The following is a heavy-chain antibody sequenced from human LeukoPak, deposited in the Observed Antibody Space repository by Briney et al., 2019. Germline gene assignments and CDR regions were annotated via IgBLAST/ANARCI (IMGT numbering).Heavy chain of an antibody. Sequence: GGSLRLSCAASGFTFNTNGMHWVRQAPGKGLEWVAVIWSDGTHKYYSDSVKGRFTISRDNSKDTLYLEMNSLRVEDTAVYYCAKSNSESQTTVGNWGQGTLVTVSS. CDR3: AKSNSESQTTVGN. D-gene: IGHD1-26*01. CDR2: IWSDGTHK. CDR1: GFTFNTNG. V-gene: IGHV3-33*06. J-gene: IGHJ4*02.